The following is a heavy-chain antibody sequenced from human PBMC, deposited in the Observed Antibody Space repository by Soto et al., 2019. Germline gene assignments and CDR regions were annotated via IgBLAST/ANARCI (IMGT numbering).Heavy chain of an antibody. J-gene: IGHJ4*02. CDR3: ARHIASQYCSAGSCYGPFDY. V-gene: IGHV4-59*01. Sequence: QVQLQESGPGLVKPSETLSLTCTVSGSSISSYYWSWIRQPPGKVLEYIGYIYFSGSANYNPSLKSRLTLSLDTTKHQFSLKLTSLAAADTAVYYCARHIASQYCSAGSCYGPFDYWGQGTLVTVSS. D-gene: IGHD2-15*01. CDR1: GSSISSYY. CDR2: IYFSGSA.